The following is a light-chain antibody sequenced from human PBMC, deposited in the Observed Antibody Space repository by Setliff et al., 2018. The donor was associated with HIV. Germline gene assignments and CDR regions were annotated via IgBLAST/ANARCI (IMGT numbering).Light chain of an antibody. CDR1: TGAVTSGHY. Sequence: QAVVTQEPSLTVSPGGTVTLTCGSSTGAVTSGHYPYWFQQRPGQAPRTLIYDTTNRHSWTPARFSGYLLGGKAALTLSRAQPEDEADYYCLLSYSGARLFGGGTKVT. CDR2: DTT. CDR3: LLSYSGARL. V-gene: IGLV7-46*01. J-gene: IGLJ2*01.